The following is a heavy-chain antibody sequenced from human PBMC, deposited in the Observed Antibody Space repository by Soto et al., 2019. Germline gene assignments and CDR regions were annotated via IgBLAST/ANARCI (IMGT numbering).Heavy chain of an antibody. CDR1: GGTFSSYG. J-gene: IGHJ5*02. V-gene: IGHV1-69*01. CDR2: IIPIFGSP. Sequence: QVQLVQSGAEVKKPGTSVKVSCKASGGTFSSYGISWVRQAPGQGLEWMGGIIPIFGSPNYAQRFQGRVTISADELTSTAYMELTSLRSEDTAVYYCARENRFLESNSGWYNWFDPWGQGTLVTVSS. D-gene: IGHD6-19*01. CDR3: ARENRFLESNSGWYNWFDP.